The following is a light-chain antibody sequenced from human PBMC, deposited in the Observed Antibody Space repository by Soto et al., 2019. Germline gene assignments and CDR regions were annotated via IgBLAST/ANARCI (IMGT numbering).Light chain of an antibody. CDR1: SNDVGGYNY. V-gene: IGLV2-11*01. CDR3: CSYAGTYWV. CDR2: DVS. Sequence: QSALTHPRSVSGSPGQSVTISCTGTSNDVGGYNYVSWFQQHPGKVPKLMVYDVSYRPSGVPDRFSGSKSGNTASLTISGLQADDEGDYYCCSYAGTYWVFGGGTKLTVL. J-gene: IGLJ3*02.